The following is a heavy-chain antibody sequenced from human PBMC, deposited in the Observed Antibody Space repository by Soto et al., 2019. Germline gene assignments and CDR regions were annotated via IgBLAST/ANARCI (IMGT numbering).Heavy chain of an antibody. Sequence: QVQLVESGGGVVQPGRSLRLSCAASGFTFSSCAMHWVRQAPGKGLEWVAVISNDGSKNYYADSVQGRFTISRDNSKNTLFLQMNTLRVEDTSVYYCVRGPPYYDFRSAMGIAYGMGVWGQGTTVTVSS. CDR2: ISNDGSKN. CDR1: GFTFSSCA. CDR3: VRGPPYYDFRSAMGIAYGMGV. D-gene: IGHD3-3*01. V-gene: IGHV3-30-3*01. J-gene: IGHJ6*02.